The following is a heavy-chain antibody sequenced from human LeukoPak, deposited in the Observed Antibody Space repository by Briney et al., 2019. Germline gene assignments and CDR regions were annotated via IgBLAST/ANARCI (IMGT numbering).Heavy chain of an antibody. Sequence: GGSLRLSCAASGFIFSVNSMSWVRQALGKGLEWVGFIRSKAYGGTTEYSASVKGRFTISRDDSKSIAYLQMNSLKTEDTAVYYCTRWHSQYFDFWGQGTLVTVSS. D-gene: IGHD2-21*01. J-gene: IGHJ4*02. V-gene: IGHV3-49*04. CDR2: IRSKAYGGTT. CDR3: TRWHSQYFDF. CDR1: GFIFSVNS.